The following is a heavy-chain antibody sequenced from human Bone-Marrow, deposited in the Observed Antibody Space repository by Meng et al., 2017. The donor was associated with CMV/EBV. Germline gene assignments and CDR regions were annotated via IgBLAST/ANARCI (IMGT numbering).Heavy chain of an antibody. Sequence: GGSLRLSCVASGFTFSSYAMSWACQAPGKGLEWVSLIYSGGSDTYYADSVKGRFTISRDNSKNTLYLQMNSLRAEDTAVYYCAKDYRSGYDSTLDYWGQGTLVTVSS. V-gene: IGHV3-23*03. D-gene: IGHD5-12*01. CDR2: IYSGGSDT. CDR3: AKDYRSGYDSTLDY. J-gene: IGHJ4*02. CDR1: GFTFSSYA.